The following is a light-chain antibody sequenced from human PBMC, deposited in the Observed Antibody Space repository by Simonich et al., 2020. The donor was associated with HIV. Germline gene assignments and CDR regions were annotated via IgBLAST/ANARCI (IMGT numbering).Light chain of an antibody. CDR1: QSVLYSSNNKNY. CDR3: QQYCDTPYT. CDR2: WAA. Sequence: DIVMTQSPDSLAVSLGERDTINCKSSQSVLYSSNNKNYLAWYQQKPGQPPKLLIYWAATRESGVPDRFSGSGSGPDFTLTISSLQAEDVAVYYCQQYCDTPYTFGQGTKLEIK. J-gene: IGKJ2*01. V-gene: IGKV4-1*01.